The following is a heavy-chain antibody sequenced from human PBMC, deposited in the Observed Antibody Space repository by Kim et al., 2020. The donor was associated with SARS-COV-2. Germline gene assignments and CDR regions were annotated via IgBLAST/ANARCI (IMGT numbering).Heavy chain of an antibody. CDR2: INHSGST. Sequence: SETLSLTCAVYGGSFSGYYWSWIRQPPGKGLEWIGEINHSGSTNYNPSLKSRVTISVDTSKNQFSLKLSSVTAADTAVYYCARRMVRGVPTSWGQGTLVTVSS. D-gene: IGHD3-10*01. CDR3: ARRMVRGVPTS. V-gene: IGHV4-34*01. J-gene: IGHJ4*02. CDR1: GGSFSGYY.